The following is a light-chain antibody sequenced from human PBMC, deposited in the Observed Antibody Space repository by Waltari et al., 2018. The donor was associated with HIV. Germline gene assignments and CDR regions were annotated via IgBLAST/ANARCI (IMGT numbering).Light chain of an antibody. CDR3: QQYSHWPRT. CDR2: GAS. CDR1: QSISTD. J-gene: IGKJ1*01. V-gene: IGKV3-15*01. Sequence: MTQSPATLSVSPGESATLSCRASQSISTDLAWFQQKPGHAPRLLIYGASSRATGIPARFSGGGSGTDFTLTISGLQSEDFAVYYCQQYSHWPRTFGQGTTVDIK.